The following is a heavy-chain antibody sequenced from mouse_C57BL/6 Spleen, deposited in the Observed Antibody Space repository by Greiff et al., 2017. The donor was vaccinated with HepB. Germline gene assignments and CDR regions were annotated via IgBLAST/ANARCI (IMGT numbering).Heavy chain of an antibody. J-gene: IGHJ2*01. Sequence: EVQLQQSGAELVRPGASVKLSCTASGFNIKDDYMHWVKQRPEQGLEWIGWNDPENGDTEYASKFQGKATITADTSSNTAYLQLSSLTSEDTAVYYCTTRGLGRDYFDYWGQGTTLTVSS. CDR3: TTRGLGRDYFDY. D-gene: IGHD4-1*01. CDR2: NDPENGDT. V-gene: IGHV14-4*01. CDR1: GFNIKDDY.